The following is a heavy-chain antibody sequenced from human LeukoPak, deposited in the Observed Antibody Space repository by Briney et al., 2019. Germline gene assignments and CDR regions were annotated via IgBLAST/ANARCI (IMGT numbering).Heavy chain of an antibody. CDR2: INTNTGNP. CDR3: AKGGWVAVTGMDS. Sequence: ASVKVSCKASGYTFTSSAMNWVRQAPGQGLEWMGWINTNTGNPTYAQGFTGRFVFSLDTSVSTAYLQISSLKPEDTGVYYCAKGGWVAVTGMDSWGQGTLVTVSS. CDR1: GYTFTSSA. J-gene: IGHJ4*02. D-gene: IGHD6-19*01. V-gene: IGHV7-4-1*02.